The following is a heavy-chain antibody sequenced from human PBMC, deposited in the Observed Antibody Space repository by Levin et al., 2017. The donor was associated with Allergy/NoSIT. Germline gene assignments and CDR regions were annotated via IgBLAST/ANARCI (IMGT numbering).Heavy chain of an antibody. J-gene: IGHJ4*02. V-gene: IGHV3-23*01. D-gene: IGHD6-13*01. CDR3: AKERLAVDY. CDR2: ISGRVGNT. CDR1: GFTFSNVA. Sequence: GGSLRLSCAASGFTFSNVAMSWVRQAPGKGLEWVSSISGRVGNTYYADCVKGRFTISRDISKNTLYLQMDSLRPEDTALYYCAKERLAVDYWGQGILVTVSS.